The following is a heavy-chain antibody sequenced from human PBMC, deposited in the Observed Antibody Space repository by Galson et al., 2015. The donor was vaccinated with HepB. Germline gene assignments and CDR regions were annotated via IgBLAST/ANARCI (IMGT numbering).Heavy chain of an antibody. CDR2: IRIKAYGETT. J-gene: IGHJ6*02. CDR3: AGEIGSGTYYRGYLYYHFGMDV. V-gene: IGHV3-49*03. CDR1: GFNFGDYA. Sequence: SLRLSCATSGFNFGDYAMSWFRQAPGKGLEWVGFIRIKAYGETTEYATPVKGRFTISRDDSKGIAYLQMNSLKTEDTAVYFCAGEIGSGTYYRGYLYYHFGMDVWGQGTTVTVSS. D-gene: IGHD3-10*01.